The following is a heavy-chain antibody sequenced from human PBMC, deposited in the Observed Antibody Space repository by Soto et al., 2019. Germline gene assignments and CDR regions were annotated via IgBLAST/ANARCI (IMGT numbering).Heavy chain of an antibody. CDR3: ARGRTVRDHDDFDL. J-gene: IGHJ4*02. Sequence: QVQLVESGGGVVQPGRSLRLSCAASGFTFSSYSMHWVRQAPGKGLEWVAAMSYDGNSKYFADSVKGRFTISRDNSKNTQSLQMNSLGAEDSAVYYCARGRTVRDHDDFDLWGQGTLVTVSS. V-gene: IGHV3-30-3*01. D-gene: IGHD2-21*01. CDR2: MSYDGNSK. CDR1: GFTFSSYS.